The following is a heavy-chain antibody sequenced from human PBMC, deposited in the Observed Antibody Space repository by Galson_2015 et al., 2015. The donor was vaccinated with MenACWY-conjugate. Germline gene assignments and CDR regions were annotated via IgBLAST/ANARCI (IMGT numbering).Heavy chain of an antibody. CDR2: VNPVGGST. CDR3: ARAIGYSSSDAFDI. V-gene: IGHV1-46*01. D-gene: IGHD6-6*01. CDR1: GYTFTNYF. J-gene: IGHJ3*02. Sequence: SVKVSCKASGYTFTNYFMHWVRQAPGQGLEWMAVVNPVGGSTSSAQKFQGRVTVTRDTSTTTIYMELSSLRSEDTAVYYCARAIGYSSSDAFDIWGQGIMVTVSS.